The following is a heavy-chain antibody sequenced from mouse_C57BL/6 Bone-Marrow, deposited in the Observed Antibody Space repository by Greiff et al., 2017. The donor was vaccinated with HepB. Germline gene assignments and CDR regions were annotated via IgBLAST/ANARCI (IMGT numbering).Heavy chain of an antibody. D-gene: IGHD1-1*01. CDR1: GYSITSGYY. J-gene: IGHJ3*01. Sequence: ESGPGLVKPSQSLSLTCSVTGYSITSGYYWNWIRQFPGNKLEWMGYISYDGSNNYNPSLKNRISITRDTSKNQFFLKLNSVTTEDTATYYCARSPLYYGSSLWFAYWGQGTLVTVSA. CDR2: ISYDGSN. CDR3: ARSPLYYGSSLWFAY. V-gene: IGHV3-6*01.